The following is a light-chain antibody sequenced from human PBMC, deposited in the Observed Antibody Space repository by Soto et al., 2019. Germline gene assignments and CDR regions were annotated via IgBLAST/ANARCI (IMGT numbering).Light chain of an antibody. J-gene: IGKJ5*01. CDR2: VAF. CDR3: QQSFRSPIT. Sequence: DIQMTQSPSSLSASVGDTVTMTCRASQSIALSVNWYQQKPGKAPKLLIYVAFTLESGVPSRFSGSGSGTDFTLTIRSLQLEDFATYYSQQSFRSPITFGQGTRLDSK. V-gene: IGKV1-39*01. CDR1: QSIALS.